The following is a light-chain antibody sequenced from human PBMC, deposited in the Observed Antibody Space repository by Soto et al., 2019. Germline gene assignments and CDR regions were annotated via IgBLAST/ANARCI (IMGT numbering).Light chain of an antibody. J-gene: IGLJ2*01. Sequence: QAVLTQPPSASGTPGQSVTISCSGSRSNIRSNYVYWYQQLPRSAPKLLIYRNDERPSGVPDRFSGSKSGTSASLAISGLRSEDEAEYYCAAWDDSLNGPVFGGGTKLTVL. CDR2: RND. V-gene: IGLV1-47*01. CDR3: AAWDDSLNGPV. CDR1: RSNIRSNY.